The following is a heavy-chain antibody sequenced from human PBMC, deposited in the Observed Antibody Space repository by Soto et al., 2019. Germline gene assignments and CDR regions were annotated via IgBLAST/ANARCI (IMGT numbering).Heavy chain of an antibody. Sequence: QVQLQESGPGLVKPSQTLSLTCTVSGGSISSGDYSWTWIRQPPGKGLEWIGYIYYSGSTYYNQSLKSRVTISVDTSKNQFSLKLSSVTAADTAVYYCARARRKSCNSLTDWGQGTLVTVSS. D-gene: IGHD2-2*01. V-gene: IGHV4-30-4*01. CDR2: IYYSGST. CDR3: ARARRKSCNSLTD. CDR1: GGSISSGDYS. J-gene: IGHJ4*02.